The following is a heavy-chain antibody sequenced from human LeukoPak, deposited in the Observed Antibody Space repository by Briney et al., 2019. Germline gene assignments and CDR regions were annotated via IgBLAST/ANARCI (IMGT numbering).Heavy chain of an antibody. D-gene: IGHD4-17*01. CDR1: GGTFSSYT. V-gene: IGHV1-69*02. J-gene: IGHJ5*02. CDR3: ARGSYGEGAVRNNWFDP. CDR2: IIPILGIA. Sequence: VASVKVSCKASGGTFSSYTISWVRQAPGQGLEWMGRIIPILGIANYAQKFQGRVTITADKSTSTAYMELSSLRSEDTAVYYCARGSYGEGAVRNNWFDPWGQGTLATVSS.